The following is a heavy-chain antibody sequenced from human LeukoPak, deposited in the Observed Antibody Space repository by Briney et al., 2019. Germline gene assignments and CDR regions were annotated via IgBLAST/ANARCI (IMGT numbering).Heavy chain of an antibody. D-gene: IGHD5-12*01. V-gene: IGHV1-46*01. J-gene: IGHJ6*02. CDR2: INPSGGST. Sequence: ASVKVSCKASVYTFTSYYMHWVRQAPGQGLEWMGIINPSGGSTRYAQKFQGRVTMTRDTSTSTVYMELSSLRSEDTAVYYCARDSGYDLRVLDYYGMDVWGQGTTVTVSS. CDR3: ARDSGYDLRVLDYYGMDV. CDR1: VYTFTSYY.